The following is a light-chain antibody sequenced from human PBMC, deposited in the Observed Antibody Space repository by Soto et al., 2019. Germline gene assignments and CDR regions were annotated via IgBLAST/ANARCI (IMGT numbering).Light chain of an antibody. CDR3: QQYGASPFT. V-gene: IGKV3-20*01. CDR1: RDVYINA. Sequence: VVLTQSPATLSLSPGEPATLSCRASRDVYINALAWYQQKPGRTPTLLIYCASTRSTGIPDRFSATGSGTEFSLTISSLEPEDFAVYYCQQYGASPFTFGPGTRVEI. CDR2: CAS. J-gene: IGKJ3*01.